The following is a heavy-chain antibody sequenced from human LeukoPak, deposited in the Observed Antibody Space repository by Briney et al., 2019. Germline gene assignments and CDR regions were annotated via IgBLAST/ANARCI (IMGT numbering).Heavy chain of an antibody. D-gene: IGHD3-3*01. J-gene: IGHJ4*02. Sequence: GESLKISCKGSGYSFTSYWIGWVRQMPGKGLEWMGIIYPGDSDTRYSPSFQGQVTISADKSISTAYLQWSSLKASDTATYYCASYDFWSGRYFDYWGQGTLVTVSS. V-gene: IGHV5-51*01. CDR3: ASYDFWSGRYFDY. CDR2: IYPGDSDT. CDR1: GYSFTSYW.